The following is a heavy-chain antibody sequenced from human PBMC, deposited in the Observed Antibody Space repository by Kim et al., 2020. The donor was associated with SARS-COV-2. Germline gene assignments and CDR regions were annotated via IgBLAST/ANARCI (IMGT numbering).Heavy chain of an antibody. Sequence: SLKSRVTMSVDTSKNQFSLKLSSVTAADTAVYYCATAPRGYSGYEPFDYWGQGTLVTVSS. V-gene: IGHV4-34*01. J-gene: IGHJ4*02. D-gene: IGHD5-12*01. CDR3: ATAPRGYSGYEPFDY.